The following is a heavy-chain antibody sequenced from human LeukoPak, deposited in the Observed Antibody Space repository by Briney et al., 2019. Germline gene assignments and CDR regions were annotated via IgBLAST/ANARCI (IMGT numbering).Heavy chain of an antibody. V-gene: IGHV3-23*01. CDR1: GGSISNYY. CDR3: APSGYSYGEFDY. J-gene: IGHJ4*02. CDR2: ISGSGGST. Sequence: PSETLSLTCTVSGGSISNYYWSWVRQAPGKGLEWVSAISGSGGSTYYADSVKGRFTISRDNSKNTLYLQMNSLRAEDTAVYYCAPSGYSYGEFDYWGQGTLVTISS. D-gene: IGHD5-18*01.